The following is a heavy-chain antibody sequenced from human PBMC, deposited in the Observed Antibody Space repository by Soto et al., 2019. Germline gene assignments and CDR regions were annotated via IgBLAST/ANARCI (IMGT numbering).Heavy chain of an antibody. J-gene: IGHJ4*02. CDR2: HSYRVDT. CDR1: ADSLSHDDYY. D-gene: IGHD2-21*02. CDR3: SCVVGGAPWGGDCFHFNY. V-gene: IGHV4-30-4*01. Sequence: SETLSLPCTVSADSLSHDDYYWSCLRQPTGKGLEWIGYHSYRVDTYYSPSLNSRVTMSIDTSKNRFSLNVSSVTAAETAVYYCSCVVGGAPWGGDCFHFNYWFQGT.